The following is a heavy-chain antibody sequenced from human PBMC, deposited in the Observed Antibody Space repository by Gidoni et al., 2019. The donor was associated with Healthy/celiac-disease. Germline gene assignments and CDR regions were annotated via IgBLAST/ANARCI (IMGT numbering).Heavy chain of an antibody. V-gene: IGHV4-34*01. CDR1: GWSFSGYY. D-gene: IGHD4-17*01. Sequence: QVQLPQWGAGLLKPSETLFPHFAVYGWSFSGYYWSWIRQPPGKGLEWIGEINHSGSTNYNPSLKSRVTISVDTSKNQFYLKLSSVTAADTAVYYCARTTVTMRLFDYWGQGTLVTVSS. J-gene: IGHJ4*02. CDR3: ARTTVTMRLFDY. CDR2: INHSGST.